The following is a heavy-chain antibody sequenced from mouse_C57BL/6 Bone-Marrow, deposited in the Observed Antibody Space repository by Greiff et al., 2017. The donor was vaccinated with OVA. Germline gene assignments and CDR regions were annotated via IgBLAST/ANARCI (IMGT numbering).Heavy chain of an antibody. CDR3: ARQNWVYAMDY. V-gene: IGHV5-17*01. CDR2: ISSGSSTI. J-gene: IGHJ4*01. D-gene: IGHD4-1*01. Sequence: EVHLVESGGGLVKPGGSLKLSCAASGFTFNDYGMHWVRQAPEKGLEWVAYISSGSSTIYYADTVKGRFTISRDNAKNTLFLQMTSLRSEDTAMYYCARQNWVYAMDYWGQGTSVTVSS. CDR1: GFTFNDYG.